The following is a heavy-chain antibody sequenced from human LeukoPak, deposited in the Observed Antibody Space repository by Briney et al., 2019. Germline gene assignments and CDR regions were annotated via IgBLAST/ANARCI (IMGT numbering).Heavy chain of an antibody. CDR3: ARGSRVRGVIINQPYYFDY. CDR2: IYYSGST. J-gene: IGHJ4*02. CDR1: GGSISSSSYY. Sequence: PSETLSLTCTVSGGSISSSSYYWGWIRQPPGKGLEWIGSIYYSGSTYYNPSLKSRVTISVDTSKNQFSLKLSSVTAADTAVYYCARGSRVRGVIINQPYYFDYWGQGTLVTVSS. V-gene: IGHV4-39*07. D-gene: IGHD3-10*01.